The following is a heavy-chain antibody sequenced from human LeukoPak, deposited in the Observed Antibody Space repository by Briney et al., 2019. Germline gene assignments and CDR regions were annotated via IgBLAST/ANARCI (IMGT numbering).Heavy chain of an antibody. J-gene: IGHJ5*02. V-gene: IGHV3-21*01. D-gene: IGHD6-13*01. CDR2: LSSSSSYI. Sequence: GGSLRLSCAASGFTFSSYSMNWLRQAPGKGLEWVSSLSSSSSYIDYADSVKGRFTISRHNAKNSLYLQMNSLRAEDTAVYYCARAGRAYSSSWYWFDPWGQGTLVTVSS. CDR1: GFTFSSYS. CDR3: ARAGRAYSSSWYWFDP.